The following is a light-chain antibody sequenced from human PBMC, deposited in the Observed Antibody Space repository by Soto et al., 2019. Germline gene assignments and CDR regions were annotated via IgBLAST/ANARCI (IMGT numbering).Light chain of an antibody. J-gene: IGKJ1*01. Sequence: DIQLTQSPSFLSPSVEDRVTITYRASQGISSYVAWYQQKPGKAPKLLIYAASTLQSGVPSRFSGSGSWTEFTLTISSLQPDDFATYYCQQYMSYSFGQGTKVEIK. CDR1: QGISSY. CDR2: AAS. CDR3: QQYMSYS. V-gene: IGKV1-9*01.